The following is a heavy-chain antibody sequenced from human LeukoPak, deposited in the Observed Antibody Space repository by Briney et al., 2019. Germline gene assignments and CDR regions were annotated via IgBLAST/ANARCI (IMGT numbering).Heavy chain of an antibody. V-gene: IGHV3-30-3*01. CDR1: GFTFSSYA. J-gene: IGHJ6*02. CDR3: ARDTYDILTGYYRGSYYYYGMDV. D-gene: IGHD3-9*01. CDR2: ISYDGSNK. Sequence: GRSLRLSCAASGFTFSSYAIHWVRQAPGKGLEWVAVISYDGSNKYYADSVKGRFTISRDNSKNTLYLQMNSMRTEDTAVYYCARDTYDILTGYYRGSYYYYGMDVWGQGTAVTVSS.